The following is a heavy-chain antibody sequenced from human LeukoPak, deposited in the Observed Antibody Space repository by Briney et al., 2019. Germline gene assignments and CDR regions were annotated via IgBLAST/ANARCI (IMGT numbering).Heavy chain of an antibody. J-gene: IGHJ4*02. CDR1: GFTFSSYA. V-gene: IGHV3-64D*06. Sequence: PGGSRRLSCSASGFTFSSYAMHWVRQAPGKGLEYVSAISSKGGSTYYADSVKGRFTIYRDNSKHTLYLQMTSLRAEDTAVYYCVILPSPIVVVPAAAGWGQGTLVTVSS. CDR3: VILPSPIVVVPAAAG. D-gene: IGHD2-2*01. CDR2: ISSKGGST.